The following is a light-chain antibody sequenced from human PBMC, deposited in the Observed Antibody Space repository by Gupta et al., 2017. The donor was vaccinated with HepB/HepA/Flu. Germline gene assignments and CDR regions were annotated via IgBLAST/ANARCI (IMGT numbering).Light chain of an antibody. CDR3: QQYGSSPQT. V-gene: IGKV3-20*01. J-gene: IGKJ4*01. CDR2: GAS. CDR1: QSVSSSY. Sequence: EIVLTQSPGTLSLSPGERATLSCRASQSVSSSYLAWYQQKPGQAPRLLIYGASSRATGIPDRFSGSGSGTDFTLTNSRLEPEDFAVYYCQQYGSSPQTFGGGTKVEIK.